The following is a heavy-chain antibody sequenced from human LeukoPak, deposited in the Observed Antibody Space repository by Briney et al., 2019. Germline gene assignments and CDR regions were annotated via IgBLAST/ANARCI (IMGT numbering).Heavy chain of an antibody. CDR3: ARDAGLEYYYDSSGYYRLDY. J-gene: IGHJ4*02. D-gene: IGHD3-22*01. CDR1: GGTFSSYA. V-gene: IGHV1-69*04. Sequence: ASVNVSCKASGGTFSSYAISWVRQAPGQGLEWMGRIIPIFGIANYAQKFQGRVTITADKSTSTAYMELSSLRSEDTAVYYCARDAGLEYYYDSSGYYRLDYWGQGTLVTVSS. CDR2: IIPIFGIA.